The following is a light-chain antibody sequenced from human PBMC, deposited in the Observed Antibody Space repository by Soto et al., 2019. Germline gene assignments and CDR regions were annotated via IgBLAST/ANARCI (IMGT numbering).Light chain of an antibody. V-gene: IGLV2-23*01. Sequence: QSALTQPASVSGSPGQSITISCTGTSSDVGSYNLVSWYQQHPGKAPKFIIYEGSKRPSGVSNRFSGSKSGNTASLTISGLQAEDEADYYCCSFAGSSALVFGGGTKLTVL. CDR1: SSDVGSYNL. CDR3: CSFAGSSALV. CDR2: EGS. J-gene: IGLJ3*02.